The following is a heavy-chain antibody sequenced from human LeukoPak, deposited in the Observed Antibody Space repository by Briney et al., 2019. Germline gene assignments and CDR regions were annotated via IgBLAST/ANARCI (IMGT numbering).Heavy chain of an antibody. CDR1: GFTFSSYS. J-gene: IGHJ5*02. Sequence: GGSLRLSCAASGFTFSSYSMNWVRQTPGKGPEWVSSISSSSSYIYYADSVKGRFTISRDNAKNSLYLQMNSLRAEDTAVYYCARDGAPSYCSSTSCSRVWFDPWGQGTLVTVSS. D-gene: IGHD2-2*01. V-gene: IGHV3-21*01. CDR2: ISSSSSYI. CDR3: ARDGAPSYCSSTSCSRVWFDP.